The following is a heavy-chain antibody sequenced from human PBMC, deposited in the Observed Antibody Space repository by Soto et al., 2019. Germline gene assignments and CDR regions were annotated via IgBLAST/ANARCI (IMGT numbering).Heavy chain of an antibody. D-gene: IGHD3-3*01. J-gene: IGHJ6*02. CDR3: ASAGGFGVVYYYYYGMDV. CDR2: INAGNGNT. V-gene: IGHV1-3*01. CDR1: GYTFTSYA. Sequence: ASVKVSCKASGYTFTSYAMHWVRRAPGQRLEWMGWINAGNGNTKYSQKFQGRVTITRDTSASTAYMELSSLRSEDTAVYYCASAGGFGVVYYYYYGMDVWGQGTTVTVSS.